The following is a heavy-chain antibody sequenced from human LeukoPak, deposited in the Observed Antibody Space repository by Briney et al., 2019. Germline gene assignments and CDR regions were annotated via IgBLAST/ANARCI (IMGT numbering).Heavy chain of an antibody. Sequence: GGSLRLSCVASGSTFSRNWMSWVRQAPGKGLEWVGNIQPDGSEQYPVDSVKGRFTISRDNARNSLFLQMNSLRVEDTAVYYCASQGFARFDPWGQGTLVTVSS. V-gene: IGHV3-7*01. CDR1: GSTFSRNW. CDR2: IQPDGSEQ. J-gene: IGHJ5*02. D-gene: IGHD3-3*01. CDR3: ASQGFARFDP.